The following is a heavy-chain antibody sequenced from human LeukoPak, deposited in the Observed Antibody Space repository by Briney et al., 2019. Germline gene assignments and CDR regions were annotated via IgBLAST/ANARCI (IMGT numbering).Heavy chain of an antibody. J-gene: IGHJ4*02. CDR1: GYTFTGYY. CDR2: INPNSGGT. CDR3: ARHRGLQLIDYFDY. Sequence: GASVKVSCEASGYTFTGYYMHWVRQAPGQGLEWMGWINPNSGGTNYAQKFQGRVTMTRDTSISTAYMELSRLRSDDTAVYYCARHRGLQLIDYFDYWGPGTLVTVSS. V-gene: IGHV1-2*02. D-gene: IGHD5-24*01.